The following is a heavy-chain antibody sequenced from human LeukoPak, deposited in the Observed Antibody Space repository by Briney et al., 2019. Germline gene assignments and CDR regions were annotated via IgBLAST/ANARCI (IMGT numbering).Heavy chain of an antibody. V-gene: IGHV4-38-2*02. CDR3: ARGQLDVDTAMVTLDY. CDR2: IYHSGST. D-gene: IGHD5-18*01. CDR1: GYSISSGYY. Sequence: SETLPLTCTVSGYSISSGYYWGWIRQPPGKGLEWIGSIYHSGSTYYNPSLKSRVTISVDTSKNQFSLKLSSVTAADTAVYYCARGQLDVDTAMVTLDYWGQGTLVTVSS. J-gene: IGHJ4*02.